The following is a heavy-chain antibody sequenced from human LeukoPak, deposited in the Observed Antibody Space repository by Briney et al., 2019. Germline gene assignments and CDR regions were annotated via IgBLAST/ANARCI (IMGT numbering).Heavy chain of an antibody. D-gene: IGHD2-21*02. CDR3: ARGLAYCGGGCYLNLYYYYMDV. J-gene: IGHJ6*03. Sequence: GASVKVSCKASGGTFSSYAISWVRQAPGQGLEWMGGIIPIFGTANYAQKFQGRVTITTDESTSTAYMELSSLRSEDTAVYYCARGLAYCGGGCYLNLYYYYMDVWGKGTTVTVSS. CDR2: IIPIFGTA. V-gene: IGHV1-69*05. CDR1: GGTFSSYA.